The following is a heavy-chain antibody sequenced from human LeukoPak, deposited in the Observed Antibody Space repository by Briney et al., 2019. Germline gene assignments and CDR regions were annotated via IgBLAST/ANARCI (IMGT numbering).Heavy chain of an antibody. CDR1: GGTFSSYA. J-gene: IGHJ4*02. CDR2: IIPIFGTA. D-gene: IGHD3-10*01. Sequence: SVKVSCKASGGTFSSYAISWVRQAPGQGLEWMGGIIPIFGTANYAQKFQGRVTITADKSTSTAYMELSSLRSDDTAVYYCARAGEYYYGSGSFDYWGQGTLVTVSS. V-gene: IGHV1-69*06. CDR3: ARAGEYYYGSGSFDY.